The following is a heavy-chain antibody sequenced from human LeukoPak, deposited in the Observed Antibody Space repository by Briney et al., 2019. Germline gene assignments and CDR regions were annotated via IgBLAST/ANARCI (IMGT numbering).Heavy chain of an antibody. V-gene: IGHV4-38-2*01. D-gene: IGHD6-19*01. J-gene: IGHJ5*02. CDR3: ARSHSGWQGHNNWFDP. CDR1: GYSSSSDKY. Sequence: KSSETLSLTCEVSGYSSSSDKYWGWIRQPPGKGLEWIGTIYHTGSTFYNPSLKSRVSISVDTSKNQFSLRFTSVTAADTAVYYCARSHSGWQGHNNWFDPWGQGTLVTVSS. CDR2: IYHTGST.